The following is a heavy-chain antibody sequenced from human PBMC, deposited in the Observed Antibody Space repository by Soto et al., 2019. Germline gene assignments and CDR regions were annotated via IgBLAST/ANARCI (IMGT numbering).Heavy chain of an antibody. J-gene: IGHJ4*02. CDR2: ISSSSSYI. CDR1: GFTFSSYS. V-gene: IGHV3-21*01. Sequence: GGSLRLSCAASGFTFSSYSMNWVRQAPGKGLEWVSSISSSSSYIYYADSVKGRFTISRDNAKNSLYLQMNSLRAEDTAVYYCARDPDYGCNSGIDYWGQGTLVTVSS. D-gene: IGHD4-17*01. CDR3: ARDPDYGCNSGIDY.